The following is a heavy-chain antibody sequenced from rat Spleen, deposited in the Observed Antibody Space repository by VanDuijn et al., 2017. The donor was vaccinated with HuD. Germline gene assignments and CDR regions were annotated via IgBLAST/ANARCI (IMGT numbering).Heavy chain of an antibody. J-gene: IGHJ2*01. D-gene: IGHD4-3*01. CDR1: GFTFSNYD. CDR3: VREEFGVRY. CDR2: ISTGGST. Sequence: EVQLVESGGGLVQPGRSLKLSCAASGFTFSNYDMAWVRQAPTKGLEWVASISTGGSTYYPDSVKGRFTISRDNAQNTLYLQMSKLGSEDTAIYYCVREEFGVRYWGQGVMVTVSS. V-gene: IGHV5S23*01.